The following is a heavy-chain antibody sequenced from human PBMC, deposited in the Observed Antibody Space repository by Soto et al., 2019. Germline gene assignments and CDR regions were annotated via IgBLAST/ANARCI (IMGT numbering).Heavy chain of an antibody. CDR1: GFKFTCSA. CDR2: IVVGSGNT. J-gene: IGHJ6*02. Sequence: SVNVSCKGSGFKFTCSAVEWVRVALGQRLEWIGWIVVGSGNTNYSQKFQERVTISVETSKNQFSLKLSSVTAADTAVYYCARSYYYGSAGGMDVWGQGTTVTVSS. V-gene: IGHV1-58*01. D-gene: IGHD3-10*01. CDR3: ARSYYYGSAGGMDV.